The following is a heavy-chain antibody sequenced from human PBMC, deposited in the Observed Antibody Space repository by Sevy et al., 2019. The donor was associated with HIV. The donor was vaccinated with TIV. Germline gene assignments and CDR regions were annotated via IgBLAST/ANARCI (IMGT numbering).Heavy chain of an antibody. J-gene: IGHJ6*02. Sequence: GGSLRLSCVASGFTFRTYGIHWVRQAPGKGLEWVAVISQDGSHTYNADSVKGRFSISRENSKNALYLQMSSLRVDDTAVYYCAKDLRPSVLYNDLWSGSSVMDVWGQGTTVTVSS. CDR1: GFTFRTYG. CDR3: AKDLRPSVLYNDLWSGSSVMDV. D-gene: IGHD3-3*01. CDR2: ISQDGSHT. V-gene: IGHV3-30*18.